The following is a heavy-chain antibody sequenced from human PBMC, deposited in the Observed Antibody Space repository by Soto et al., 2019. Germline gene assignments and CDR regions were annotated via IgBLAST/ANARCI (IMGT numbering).Heavy chain of an antibody. CDR1: TVSFTSFC. D-gene: IGHD4-4*01. CDR3: ARRFSNYESRFDY. V-gene: IGHV5-51*01. J-gene: IGHJ4*02. CDR2: IFPGDSDI. Sequence: GVPLKISSKVSTVSFTSFCFARVRQKPGKGLEWMAIIFPGDSDIRYSPSFEDDVTISADKSIRTVYLQWDSLKASDTALYYCARRFSNYESRFDYWGRGTLVTVSS.